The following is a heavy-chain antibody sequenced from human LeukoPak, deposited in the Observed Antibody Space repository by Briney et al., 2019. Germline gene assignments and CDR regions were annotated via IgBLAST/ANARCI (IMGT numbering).Heavy chain of an antibody. CDR2: IRNDGSNT. J-gene: IGHJ6*03. Sequence: GGSLRLSCAASGFSFSSYGMHWLRQAPGKGLEWVAFIRNDGSNTYYADSVKGRFTISRDNSKNTLYLQMNSLRAEDTAVYYCASTEKGFYYMDVWGKGTTVTISS. V-gene: IGHV3-30*02. CDR3: ASTEKGFYYMDV. CDR1: GFSFSSYG.